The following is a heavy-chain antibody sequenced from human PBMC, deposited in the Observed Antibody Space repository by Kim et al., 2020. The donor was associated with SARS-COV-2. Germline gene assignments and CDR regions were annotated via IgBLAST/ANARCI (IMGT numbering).Heavy chain of an antibody. CDR3: ARYEKAAAGGAAFDI. CDR2: IYYSGST. V-gene: IGHV4-39*01. CDR1: GGSISSSNYN. D-gene: IGHD6-13*01. Sequence: SETLSLTCTVSGGSISSSNYNWGWIRQPPGKGLEWIGSIYYSGSTYYNPSLKSRVTISVDTSKNQFSLNLRSVTAADTAVYYCARYEKAAAGGAAFDIWGQGTVITFSS. J-gene: IGHJ3*02.